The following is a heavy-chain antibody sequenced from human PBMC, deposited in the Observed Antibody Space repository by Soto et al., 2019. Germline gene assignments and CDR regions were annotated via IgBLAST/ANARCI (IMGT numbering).Heavy chain of an antibody. D-gene: IGHD6-6*01. CDR1: GGTFSSYA. Sequence: QVQLVQSGAEVKKPGSSVKVSCKASGGTFSSYAISWVRQAPGQGLEWMGGIIPIFGTANYAQKFQGRVTITADKSTSTAYMELSSLRSEDTAVYYCARSGGSSSPYYYYDYGMDVWGQGTTVTVSS. CDR2: IIPIFGTA. J-gene: IGHJ6*02. V-gene: IGHV1-69*06. CDR3: ARSGGSSSPYYYYDYGMDV.